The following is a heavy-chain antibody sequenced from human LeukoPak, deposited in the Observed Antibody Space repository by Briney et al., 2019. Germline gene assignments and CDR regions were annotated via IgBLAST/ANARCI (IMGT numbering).Heavy chain of an antibody. CDR2: LNSDGSST. Sequence: PGGSLRLSCAASGFPFDTYGMHWVRQAPGKGLVWVSRLNSDGSSTYYADSVKGRFTISRDNTKNTLYLQMNSLRAEDTAVYYCAGGTTMMRNALDIWGQGTMVTVSS. D-gene: IGHD3-22*01. V-gene: IGHV3-74*01. CDR3: AGGTTMMRNALDI. CDR1: GFPFDTYG. J-gene: IGHJ3*02.